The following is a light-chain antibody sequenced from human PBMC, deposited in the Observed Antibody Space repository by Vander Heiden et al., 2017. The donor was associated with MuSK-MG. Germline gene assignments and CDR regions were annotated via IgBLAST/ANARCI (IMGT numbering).Light chain of an antibody. CDR2: EVS. Sequence: SALTQPPFASGSPGHSVTISCTGTSSDIGGYDFVSWYQLFPGKAPKLILYEVSKRPSGVPDRFSGSKSGSTASLTVSRLQDEDEGDYYCTSYAGSNSVLFGGGTKLTVL. CDR3: TSYAGSNSVL. V-gene: IGLV2-8*01. J-gene: IGLJ2*01. CDR1: SSDIGGYDF.